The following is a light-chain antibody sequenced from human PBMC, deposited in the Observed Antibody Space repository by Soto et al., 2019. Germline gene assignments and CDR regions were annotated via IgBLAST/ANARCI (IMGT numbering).Light chain of an antibody. Sequence: QSALTQPASVSGSPGQSITISCTGSARDIGAYDYVSWYQQHPGGVPKLLIYDVSSRPSGVSSRFSGSKSGNTASLTISGLHTDDESDYYCSSFADSSARDYVFGGGTKLTVL. CDR2: DVS. CDR1: ARDIGAYDY. CDR3: SSFADSSARDYV. V-gene: IGLV2-14*03. J-gene: IGLJ1*01.